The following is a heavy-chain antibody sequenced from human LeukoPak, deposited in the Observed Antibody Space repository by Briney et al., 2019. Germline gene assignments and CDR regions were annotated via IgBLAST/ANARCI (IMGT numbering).Heavy chain of an antibody. CDR3: ARGRPRQYYDSTTYYPRPPLFNY. J-gene: IGHJ4*02. CDR1: EYTFTDYY. CDR2: INPNSGGT. V-gene: IGHV1-2*02. Sequence: GASVKVSCKASEYTFTDYYIHWVRQAPGQGLEWMGWINPNSGGTNYAQNFQGRVTMTRDTSIPTAYMEMSRLRSDDTAVYYCARGRPRQYYDSTTYYPRPPLFNYWGQGTLVTVSS. D-gene: IGHD3-22*01.